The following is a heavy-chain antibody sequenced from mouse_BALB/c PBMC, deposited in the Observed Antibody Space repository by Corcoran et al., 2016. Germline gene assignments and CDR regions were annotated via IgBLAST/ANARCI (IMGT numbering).Heavy chain of an antibody. CDR3: ARAPRHYYVIDY. CDR1: GYTFTNYG. CDR2: INAYTGEP. V-gene: IGHV9-3-1*01. J-gene: IGHJ4*01. Sequence: QIQVVQSGPELKKPGETVKISCKASGYTFTNYGMNWVKQAPGKGLKWMGWINAYTGEPTYADDIKVRFAFSLKTSASTAYLQINNLKNEDTATYFCARAPRHYYVIDYWGQGTSVTVSS.